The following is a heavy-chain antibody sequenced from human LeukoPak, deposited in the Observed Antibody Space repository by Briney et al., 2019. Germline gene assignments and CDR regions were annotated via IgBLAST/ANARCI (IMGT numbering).Heavy chain of an antibody. CDR1: GLTFKSYT. CDR2: MRGRGANP. Sequence: SPRLSRAPSGLTFKSYTTRWVRHAPGKGLNWVSRMRGRGANPNYADSMKGRFTVYRENFKTILFLQMTSLRPENTAIYYCSNSKRTYQPLLKDAVGEGGWGQGTLVIVSS. D-gene: IGHD1-26*01. J-gene: IGHJ4*02. CDR3: SNSKRTYQPLLKDAVGEGG. V-gene: IGHV3-23*01.